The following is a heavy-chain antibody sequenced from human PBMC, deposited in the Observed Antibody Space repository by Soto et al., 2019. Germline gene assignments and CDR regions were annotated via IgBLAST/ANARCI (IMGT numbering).Heavy chain of an antibody. CDR3: AKDRVAVREADY. J-gene: IGHJ4*02. CDR2: ISGSGDDT. V-gene: IGHV3-23*01. D-gene: IGHD1-26*01. CDR1: GFTFSHYA. Sequence: EVQLLESGGGLVQPGGSLRLSCAASGFTFSHYAMSWVRQAPGEGLEWVSVISGSGDDTYYADSVKGRFILSRDNSKNTLYLQMNSLRAADTAVYYCAKDRVAVREADYWGQGTLVTVSS.